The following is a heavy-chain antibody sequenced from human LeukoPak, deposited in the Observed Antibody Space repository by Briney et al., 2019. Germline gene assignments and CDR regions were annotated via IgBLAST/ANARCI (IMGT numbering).Heavy chain of an antibody. CDR1: GGSISGYY. Sequence: SETLSLTCTVSGGSISGYYWSWIRQPPGKGLEWIGYIYYSGNTNYNPSLKSRVTISVDTSKNQFSLKLSSVTAADTAVYYCARSPPVGATTTPRDAFDIWGQGTMVTVSS. J-gene: IGHJ3*02. D-gene: IGHD1-26*01. CDR2: IYYSGNT. V-gene: IGHV4-59*12. CDR3: ARSPPVGATTTPRDAFDI.